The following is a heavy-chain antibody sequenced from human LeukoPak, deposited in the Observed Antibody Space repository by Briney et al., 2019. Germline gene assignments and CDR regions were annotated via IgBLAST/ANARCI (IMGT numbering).Heavy chain of an antibody. CDR3: AKEFAVAGAFDY. D-gene: IGHD6-19*01. CDR2: ITNDGSST. V-gene: IGHV3-74*01. CDR1: GLTFSSHW. Sequence: HTGGSLRLSCAASGLTFSSHWMHWVRQAPGKGLVWVSRITNDGSSTTYADSVKGRFTISRDNAKNMLYLQVNSLRAEDTAVYYCAKEFAVAGAFDYWGQGTLVTVSS. J-gene: IGHJ4*02.